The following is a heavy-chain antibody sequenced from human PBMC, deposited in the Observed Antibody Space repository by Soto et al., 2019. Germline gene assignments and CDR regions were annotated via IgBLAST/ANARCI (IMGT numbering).Heavy chain of an antibody. J-gene: IGHJ4*02. CDR2: ISSSSSTI. Sequence: GGSLRLSCAASGFTFSSYSMNWVRQAPGKGLEWVSYISSSSSTIYYADSVKGRFTISRDNAKNSLYLQMNSLRDEDTAVYYCARDPRGRGTIFGVVIGQFDYWGQGTLVTVSS. D-gene: IGHD3-3*01. CDR1: GFTFSSYS. V-gene: IGHV3-48*02. CDR3: ARDPRGRGTIFGVVIGQFDY.